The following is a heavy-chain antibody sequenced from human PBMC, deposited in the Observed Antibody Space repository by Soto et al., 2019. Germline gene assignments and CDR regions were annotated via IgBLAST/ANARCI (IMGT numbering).Heavy chain of an antibody. J-gene: IGHJ4*02. D-gene: IGHD1-26*01. CDR2: ISGSGSNT. Sequence: GGSLRLSCAVSGFSFTSYAMSWVRLTPGKGLEWVSAISGSGSNTFYADSVRGRFTISRDNSKNTVFLQMNNLRAEDTAVYFCARDRATFGYWGQGTRVTVSS. CDR1: GFSFTSYA. CDR3: ARDRATFGY. V-gene: IGHV3-23*01.